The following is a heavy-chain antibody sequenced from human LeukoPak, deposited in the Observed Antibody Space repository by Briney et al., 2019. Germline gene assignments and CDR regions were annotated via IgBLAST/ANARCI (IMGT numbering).Heavy chain of an antibody. CDR3: ARIACTGGSCRQYYYYGMDV. D-gene: IGHD2-15*01. Sequence: GGSLRPSCAASGFTFSSYGMHWVRQAPGKGLEWVAVIWYDGSNKYYADSVKGRFTISRDNSKNTLYLQMNSLRAEDTAVYYCARIACTGGSCRQYYYYGMDVWGQGTTVTVSS. CDR1: GFTFSSYG. CDR2: IWYDGSNK. J-gene: IGHJ6*02. V-gene: IGHV3-33*01.